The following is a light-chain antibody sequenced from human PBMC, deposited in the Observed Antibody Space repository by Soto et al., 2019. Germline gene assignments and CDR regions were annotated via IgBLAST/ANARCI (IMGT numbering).Light chain of an antibody. CDR3: QQTDDFPLT. CDR2: AAS. Sequence: DIEMNQSPSSLSASLGDTVTITCRASQGIGNFLAWYQQKPGDVPKLLIYAASTVQSGGPSRFSGSGFGTDFTLSISSLQPEDSASYFCQQTDDFPLTFGGGTKVDIK. J-gene: IGKJ4*01. V-gene: IGKV1-27*01. CDR1: QGIGNF.